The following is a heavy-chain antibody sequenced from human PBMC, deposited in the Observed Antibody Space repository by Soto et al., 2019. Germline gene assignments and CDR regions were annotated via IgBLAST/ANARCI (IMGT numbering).Heavy chain of an antibody. CDR3: VRDASSGYRGWWDP. CDR1: GYTFTSYG. J-gene: IGHJ5*02. V-gene: IGHV1-18*01. CDR2: ISPYNGDT. D-gene: IGHD6-25*01. Sequence: QVQLVQSGTELKKPGASVMVSCKTSGYTFTSYGISWVRQAPGQGPEWMGLISPYNGDTIYARKFQGRVIVTADPATITVDLELRSLRSDDTAVSYCVRDASSGYRGWWDPWGPGTRVTVAS.